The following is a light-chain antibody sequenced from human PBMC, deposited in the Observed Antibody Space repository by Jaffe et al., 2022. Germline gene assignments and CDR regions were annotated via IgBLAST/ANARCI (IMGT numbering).Light chain of an antibody. CDR1: QSVSNN. J-gene: IGKJ2*01. Sequence: EIVMTQSPGTLSVSPGERATLSCRASQSVSNNLAWYQQKPGQSPRLLIYGASTRATGIPARFSGSGSGTEFTLTISSLQSEDFALYYCQQYNNWPYTFGQGTKLEIK. V-gene: IGKV3-15*01. CDR2: GAS. CDR3: QQYNNWPYT.